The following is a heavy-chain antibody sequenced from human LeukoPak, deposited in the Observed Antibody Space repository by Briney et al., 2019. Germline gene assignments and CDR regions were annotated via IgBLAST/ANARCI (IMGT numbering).Heavy chain of an antibody. V-gene: IGHV3-7*01. J-gene: IGHJ4*02. Sequence: PGGSLRLSCAASGFTFSFYWMSWVRQAPGKGLEWVANMNRDGSEINYVDSVRGRCTISRDNAKNSVYLQMNSLRAEDTAVYFCVRDLGFSTFDNWGQGTLVTVSS. CDR1: GFTFSFYW. CDR3: VRDLGFSTFDN. D-gene: IGHD5/OR15-5a*01. CDR2: MNRDGSEI.